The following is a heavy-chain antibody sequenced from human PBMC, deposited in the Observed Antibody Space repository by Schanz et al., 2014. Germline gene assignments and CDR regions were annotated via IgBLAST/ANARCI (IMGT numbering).Heavy chain of an antibody. V-gene: IGHV3-48*01. CDR2: ISSSGTSI. D-gene: IGHD6-13*01. J-gene: IGHJ4*02. Sequence: EVQLLESGGGLVQPGGSLRLSCAASGFTFSSYAMTWVRQAPGKGLEWVSFISSSGTSIYYADSVKGRFTISRDNAKNSLYLQMNSLRAEDTAIYYCAKDLAAVGVFDYWGQGTLVTVSS. CDR1: GFTFSSYA. CDR3: AKDLAAVGVFDY.